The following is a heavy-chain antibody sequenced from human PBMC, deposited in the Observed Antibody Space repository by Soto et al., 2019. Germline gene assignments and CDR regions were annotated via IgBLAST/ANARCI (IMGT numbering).Heavy chain of an antibody. CDR1: GGTFSSYA. J-gene: IGHJ6*02. V-gene: IGHV1-69*13. Sequence: SVKVSCKASGGTFSSYAISWVRQAPGEGLEWMGGIIPIFGTANYAQKFQGRVTITADESTSTAYMELSSLRSEDTAVYYCATFRIPLYYYYYYGMDVWGQGTTVTVSS. CDR3: ATFRIPLYYYYYYGMDV. CDR2: IIPIFGTA.